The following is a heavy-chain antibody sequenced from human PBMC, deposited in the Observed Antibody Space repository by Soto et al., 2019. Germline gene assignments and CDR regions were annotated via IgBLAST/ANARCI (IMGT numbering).Heavy chain of an antibody. CDR3: VRRVSGNYDY. D-gene: IGHD1-7*01. V-gene: IGHV3-64*01. Sequence: EVQLAESGGGMVQTGGSLRLSCVASGFTFSSYDMHWVRQAPGKGLEYVSSFSSNGDTTYYGNSVKGRFTISRDNSKNTLHLQMGSLRPEDMAVYYCVRRVSGNYDYWCQGTLVTVSS. CDR1: GFTFSSYD. CDR2: FSSNGDTT. J-gene: IGHJ4*02.